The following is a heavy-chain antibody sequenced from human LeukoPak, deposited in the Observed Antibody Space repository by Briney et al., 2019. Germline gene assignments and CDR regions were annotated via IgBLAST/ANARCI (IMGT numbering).Heavy chain of an antibody. Sequence: QAGGSLRLSCAASGFTFSSYAMHWVRQAPGKGLEWVAVISYDGSNKYYADSVKGRFTISRDNSKNTLYLQMNSLRAEDTAVYYCAREAYSGYDSGGGDFDYWGQGTLVTVSS. CDR3: AREAYSGYDSGGGDFDY. CDR1: GFTFSSYA. J-gene: IGHJ4*02. CDR2: ISYDGSNK. V-gene: IGHV3-30-3*01. D-gene: IGHD5-12*01.